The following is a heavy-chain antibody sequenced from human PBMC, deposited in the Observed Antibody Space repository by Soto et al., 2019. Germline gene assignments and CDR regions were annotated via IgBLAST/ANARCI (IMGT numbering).Heavy chain of an antibody. Sequence: SETLSLTCTVSGGSISSYYWSWIRQPPGKGLEWIGYIYYSGSTNYNPSLKSRVTISVDTSKNQFSLKLSSVTAADTAVYYCARFRLNVNPDARYYYYGMDVWGQGTTVTVSS. V-gene: IGHV4-59*01. CDR3: ARFRLNVNPDARYYYYGMDV. CDR1: GGSISSYY. J-gene: IGHJ6*02. CDR2: IYYSGST.